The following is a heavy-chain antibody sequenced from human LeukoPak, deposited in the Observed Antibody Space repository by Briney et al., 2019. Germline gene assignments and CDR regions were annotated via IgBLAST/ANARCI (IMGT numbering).Heavy chain of an antibody. CDR3: AINDPIAARRGEVV. V-gene: IGHV4-34*01. Sequence: PSETLSLTCAVYGGSFSGYYWSWIRQPPGKGLEWIGEINHSGSTNYNPSLKSRATISVDTSKNQFSLKLSSVTAADTAVYYCAINDPIAARRGEVVWGQGTLVTVSS. CDR2: INHSGST. CDR1: GGSFSGYY. D-gene: IGHD6-6*01. J-gene: IGHJ4*02.